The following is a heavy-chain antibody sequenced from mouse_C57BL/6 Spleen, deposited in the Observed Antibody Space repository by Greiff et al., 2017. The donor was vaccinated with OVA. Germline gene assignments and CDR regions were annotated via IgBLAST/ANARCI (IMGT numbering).Heavy chain of an antibody. Sequence: VKLKQPGTELVKPGASVKLSCKASGYTFTSYWMHWVKQRPGQGLEWIGNINPSNGGTNYNEKFKSKATLTVDKSSSTAYMQLSSLTSEDSAVYYCARGWGYGSSYGYFDVWGTGTTVTVSS. CDR3: ARGWGYGSSYGYFDV. CDR2: INPSNGGT. J-gene: IGHJ1*03. V-gene: IGHV1-53*01. D-gene: IGHD1-1*01. CDR1: GYTFTSYW.